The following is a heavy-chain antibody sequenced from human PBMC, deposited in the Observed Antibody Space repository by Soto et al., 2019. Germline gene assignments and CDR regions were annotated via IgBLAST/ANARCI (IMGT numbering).Heavy chain of an antibody. CDR2: TYYKSKWNN. CDR3: TGITWFRGMDV. J-gene: IGHJ6*02. V-gene: IGHV6-1*01. Sequence: SQTLSLTCVISGDSVSSNSAGWNWIRQSPSRGLEWLGRTYYKSKWNNDYALPVKSRITINPDTSKNQFSLHLYSVTPEDTAVYYCTGITWFRGMDVWGQGTPVTVSS. CDR1: GDSVSSNSAG. D-gene: IGHD3-10*01.